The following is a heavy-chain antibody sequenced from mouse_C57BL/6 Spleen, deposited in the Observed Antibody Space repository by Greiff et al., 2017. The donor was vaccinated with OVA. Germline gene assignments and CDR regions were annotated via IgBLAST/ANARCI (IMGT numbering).Heavy chain of an antibody. J-gene: IGHJ4*01. CDR3: ARSRGYDAMDY. CDR1: GYTFTSYW. CDR2: IDPSDSET. Sequence: QVQLKQPGAELVRPGSSVKLSCKASGYTFTSYWMHWVKQRPIQGLEWIGNIDPSDSETHYNQKFKDKATLTVDKSSSTAYMQLSSLTSEDSAVYYCARSRGYDAMDYWGQGTSVTVSS. V-gene: IGHV1-52*01.